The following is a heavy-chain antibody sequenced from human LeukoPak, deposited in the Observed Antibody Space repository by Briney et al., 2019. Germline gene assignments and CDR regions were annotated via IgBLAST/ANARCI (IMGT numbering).Heavy chain of an antibody. CDR1: GYTFTSYD. CDR2: MSPNSGNT. D-gene: IGHD6-13*01. Sequence: GASVKVSCKASGYTFTSYDINWVRQATGQGLEWMGWMSPNSGNTGYAQKFQGRVTMTRNTSISTAYMELSSLRSEDTAVYYCARTDSSSWFDAFDIWGQGTMVTVSS. J-gene: IGHJ3*02. CDR3: ARTDSSSWFDAFDI. V-gene: IGHV1-8*01.